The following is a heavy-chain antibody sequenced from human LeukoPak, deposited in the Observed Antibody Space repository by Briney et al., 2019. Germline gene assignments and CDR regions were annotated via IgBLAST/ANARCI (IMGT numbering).Heavy chain of an antibody. V-gene: IGHV4-34*01. CDR3: ARVDSGSYWFDY. CDR1: GGSFSGYY. Sequence: PSETLSLTCAVYGGSFSGYYWSWIRQPPGKGLEWIGEINHSGSTNYNPSLKSRVTISVDTSKNQFSLKLSSVTAADTAVYYCARVDSGSYWFDYWGQGTLVTVSS. D-gene: IGHD1-26*01. CDR2: INHSGST. J-gene: IGHJ4*02.